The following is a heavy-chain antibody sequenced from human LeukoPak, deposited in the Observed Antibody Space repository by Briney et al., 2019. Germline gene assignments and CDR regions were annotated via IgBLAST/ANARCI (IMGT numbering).Heavy chain of an antibody. D-gene: IGHD2-2*01. Sequence: ASVKVSCKASGGTFSSYAISWVRQAPGQGLEWMGRIIPILSIANYAQKFQGRVTITADKSTSTAYMELSSLRSEDTAVYYCASNDCSSTSCLNYFDYWGQGTLVTVSS. CDR2: IIPILSIA. CDR3: ASNDCSSTSCLNYFDY. CDR1: GGTFSSYA. V-gene: IGHV1-69*04. J-gene: IGHJ4*02.